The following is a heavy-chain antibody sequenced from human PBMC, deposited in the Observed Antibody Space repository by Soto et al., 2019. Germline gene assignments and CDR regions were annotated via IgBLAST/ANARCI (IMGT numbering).Heavy chain of an antibody. V-gene: IGHV4-59*08. J-gene: IGHJ6*03. D-gene: IGHD1-26*01. CDR2: IYYSGST. CDR1: GGPVCIYD. CDR3: ARSARLKLYYYYYYMDV. Sequence: PSCSLALGCSVCGGPVCIYDGAGSLQPPGKGLEWIGYIYYSGSTNYNPSLKSRVTISVDTSKNQFSLKLSSVTAADTAVYYCARSARLKLYYYYYYMDVWGKGTTVTVSS.